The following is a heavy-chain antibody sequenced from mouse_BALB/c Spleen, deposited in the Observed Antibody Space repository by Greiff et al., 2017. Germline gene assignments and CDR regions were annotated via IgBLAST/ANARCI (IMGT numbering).Heavy chain of an antibody. CDR1: GFTFSSYT. J-gene: IGHJ4*01. V-gene: IGHV5-6-4*01. Sequence: EVKLVESGGGLVKPGGSLKLSCAASGFTFSSYTMSWVRQTPEKRLEWVATISSGGSYTYYPDSVKGRFTISRDNAKNTLYLQMSSLKSEDTAMYYCTRDSPSYGNFYAMGYWGQEASVTVSS. CDR3: TRDSPSYGNFYAMGY. D-gene: IGHD2-10*01. CDR2: ISSGGSYT.